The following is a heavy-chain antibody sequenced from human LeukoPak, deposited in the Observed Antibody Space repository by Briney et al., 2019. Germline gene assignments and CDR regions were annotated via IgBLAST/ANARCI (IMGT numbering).Heavy chain of an antibody. CDR1: GFTFSSYG. CDR2: ISYDGSNK. Sequence: GGSLRLSCAASGFTFSSYGMHWVRQAPGKGLEWVAVISYDGSNKYYAESVKGRFTISRDNSKNTLYLQMNSLRAEDTAVYYCAHPGSYYDSSVYQYYYYYYGMDVWGQGTTVTASS. V-gene: IGHV3-30*03. CDR3: AHPGSYYDSSVYQYYYYYYGMDV. D-gene: IGHD3-22*01. J-gene: IGHJ6*02.